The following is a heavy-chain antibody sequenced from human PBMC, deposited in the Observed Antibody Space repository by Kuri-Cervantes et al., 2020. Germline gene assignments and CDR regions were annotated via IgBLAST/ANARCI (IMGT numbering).Heavy chain of an antibody. CDR1: GFTVTSNY. Sequence: GGSLRLSCAASGFTVTSNYMSWVRQAPGKGLEWVSVTFGGGSTYYADSVKGRFTISRDNSKNTLYLQMNNLRAEDTAVYYCARRSGYYYGMDVWGQGTTVTVSS. CDR2: TFGGGST. J-gene: IGHJ6*02. V-gene: IGHV3-66*01. D-gene: IGHD6-19*01. CDR3: ARRSGYYYGMDV.